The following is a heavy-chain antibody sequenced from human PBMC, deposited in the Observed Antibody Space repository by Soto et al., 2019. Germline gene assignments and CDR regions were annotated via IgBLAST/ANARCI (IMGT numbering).Heavy chain of an antibody. Sequence: GGSLRLSWAASGLTFSSHWMSCVRQAPGKGLEWVANIKQDGSEKYYVDSVKGRFTISRDNAKNSLYLQMNSLTAEDTAVYYCASNRISDASGSAYRLFDRWGQGTLVTVSS. CDR2: IKQDGSEK. CDR1: GLTFSSHW. D-gene: IGHD3-10*01. V-gene: IGHV3-7*05. J-gene: IGHJ5*02. CDR3: ASNRISDASGSAYRLFDR.